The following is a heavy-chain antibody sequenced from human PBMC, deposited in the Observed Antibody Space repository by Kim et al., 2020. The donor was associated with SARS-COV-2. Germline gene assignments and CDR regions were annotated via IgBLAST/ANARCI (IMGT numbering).Heavy chain of an antibody. V-gene: IGHV4-59*08. J-gene: IGHJ4*02. D-gene: IGHD6-19*01. Sequence: SETLSLTSTVSGGSISSYYWSWIRQPPGKGLEWIGYIYYSGSTNHNPSLTSRVTLSVDTSKNQFSLKLSSVTAADTAVYYCARHGPDSSGSYFQYWGQGT. CDR3: ARHGPDSSGSYFQY. CDR2: IYYSGST. CDR1: GGSISSYY.